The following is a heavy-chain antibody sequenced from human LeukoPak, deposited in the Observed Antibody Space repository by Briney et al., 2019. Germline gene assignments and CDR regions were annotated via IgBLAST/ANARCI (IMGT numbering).Heavy chain of an antibody. CDR3: ASSSRGIAVAGTGY. D-gene: IGHD6-19*01. J-gene: IGHJ4*02. CDR2: IYYSGST. CDR1: GGSISSSSYY. Sequence: SETLSLTCTVSGGSISSSSYYWGWIRQPPGKGLEWIGSIYYSGSTYYNPSLKSRVTISVDTSKNQFSLKLSSVTAADTAVYYCASSSRGIAVAGTGYWGQETLVTVSS. V-gene: IGHV4-39*07.